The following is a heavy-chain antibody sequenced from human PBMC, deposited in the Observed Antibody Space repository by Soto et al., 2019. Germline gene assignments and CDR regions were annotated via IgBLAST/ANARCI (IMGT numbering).Heavy chain of an antibody. CDR3: AGGGHAGAGIYYLGD. CDR1: GFSFNTYW. D-gene: IGHD3-10*01. CDR2: IKGDGCIT. Sequence: EVQLVESGGCLVQSGGSLRLSCTASGFSFNTYWMHWVRHSPGKGLVWISRIKGDGCITNYADSVRGRFTISRDNAKNTLYLQVNCLRDEDTAVYYCAGGGHAGAGIYYLGDWGQGTLVTVSS. J-gene: IGHJ4*02. V-gene: IGHV3-74*01.